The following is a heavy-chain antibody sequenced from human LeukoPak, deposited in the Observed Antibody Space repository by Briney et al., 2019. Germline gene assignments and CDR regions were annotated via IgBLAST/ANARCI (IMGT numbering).Heavy chain of an antibody. CDR1: GGSISSYY. CDR2: IYTSGST. Sequence: SETLSLTCTVSGGSISSYYWSWMRQPAGKGLEWIGRIYTSGSTDYNPSLKSRVTMSVDKSKNQFSLKLSSVTAADTAVYYCARTEAFCSDTSCSNWFDPWGQGTLVTVSS. V-gene: IGHV4-4*07. D-gene: IGHD2-2*01. J-gene: IGHJ5*02. CDR3: ARTEAFCSDTSCSNWFDP.